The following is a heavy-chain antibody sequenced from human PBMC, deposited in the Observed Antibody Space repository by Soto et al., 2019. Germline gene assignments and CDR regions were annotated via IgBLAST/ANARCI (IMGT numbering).Heavy chain of an antibody. CDR1: GGSFSGYY. D-gene: IGHD3-10*01. J-gene: IGHJ4*02. V-gene: IGHV4-34*01. CDR2: INHRGTT. CDR3: ARAIRRGGAFDY. Sequence: ASETLSLTCAVYGGSFSGYYWSWIRQPPEKGLEWIGEINHRGTTNYSPSLKSRVTISADMSKNQFSLKLSSVTAADTAVYYCARAIRRGGAFDYWGQGTLVTVSS.